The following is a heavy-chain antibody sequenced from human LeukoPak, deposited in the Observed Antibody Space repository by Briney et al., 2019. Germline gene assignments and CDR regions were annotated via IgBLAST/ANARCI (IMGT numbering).Heavy chain of an antibody. J-gene: IGHJ4*02. Sequence: SETLSLTCAVYGGSFSGYYWSWIRQPPGKGLEWIGEINHSGSTNYNPSLKSRVTISVDTSKNQFSLKLSSVTAADTAVYYCTRAFQSDTGWYVHFYWGQGSVVTVSS. CDR3: TRAFQSDTGWYVHFY. CDR2: INHSGST. V-gene: IGHV4-34*01. CDR1: GGSFSGYY. D-gene: IGHD6-19*01.